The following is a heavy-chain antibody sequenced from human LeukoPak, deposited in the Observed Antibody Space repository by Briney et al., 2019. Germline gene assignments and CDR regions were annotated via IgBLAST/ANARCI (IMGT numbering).Heavy chain of an antibody. V-gene: IGHV1-2*02. CDR1: GYTFTGYY. J-gene: IGHJ4*02. CDR3: ARVGGNSLIIDY. CDR2: INPNRGDT. D-gene: IGHD4-23*01. Sequence: GASVKVSCKASGYTFTGYYMHWVRQAPGQGLEWMGWINPNRGDTNYAQKFQGRVTMTRDTSISTAYMELSRLRSDDTAVYYCARVGGNSLIIDYWGQGTLVTVSS.